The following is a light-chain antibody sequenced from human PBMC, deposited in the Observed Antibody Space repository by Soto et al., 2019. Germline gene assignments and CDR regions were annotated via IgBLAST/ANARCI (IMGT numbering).Light chain of an antibody. CDR3: QQRSNWPPEIT. J-gene: IGKJ5*01. Sequence: EIVLTQSPATLSFFPGERATLSCRASQSVSIYLDWYQQKPGQAPRLLIYDTSNRATGIPARFSGSGSGTGFTLTISSLEPDDFAVYYCQQRSNWPPEITFGQGPRLEI. CDR1: QSVSIY. CDR2: DTS. V-gene: IGKV3-11*01.